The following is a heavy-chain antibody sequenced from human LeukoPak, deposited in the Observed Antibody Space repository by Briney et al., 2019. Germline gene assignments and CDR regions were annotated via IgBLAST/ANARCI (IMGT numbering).Heavy chain of an antibody. J-gene: IGHJ5*02. Sequence: GGSLRLSCAASGFIVSSYYMSWVRQAPGKGLEWVSVILTAGTTSYADSVKGRFTISRDDSKNMVYLQMNGLRAEDTAVYFCAREGYASGWFHLWGQGTLVTVSS. D-gene: IGHD6-19*01. CDR1: GFIVSSYY. CDR3: AREGYASGWFHL. CDR2: ILTAGTT. V-gene: IGHV3-53*01.